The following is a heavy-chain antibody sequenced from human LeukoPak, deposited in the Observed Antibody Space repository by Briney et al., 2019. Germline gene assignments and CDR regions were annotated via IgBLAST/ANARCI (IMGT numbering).Heavy chain of an antibody. Sequence: PSETLSLTCTVSGGSISNYYWSWIRQPPGKGLECIGYIYYSGSTNYNPSLRSRVTISVDSSKNQFSLKLSSVTAADTAVYYCARGGGWYDSWGQGTLVTVSS. V-gene: IGHV4-59*01. CDR1: GGSISNYY. J-gene: IGHJ5*01. CDR3: ARGGGWYDS. D-gene: IGHD4-23*01. CDR2: IYYSGST.